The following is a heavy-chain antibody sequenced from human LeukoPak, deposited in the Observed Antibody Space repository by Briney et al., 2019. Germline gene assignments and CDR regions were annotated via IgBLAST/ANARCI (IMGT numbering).Heavy chain of an antibody. J-gene: IGHJ2*01. CDR3: ARRSKGTERYFDL. CDR2: INHSGST. V-gene: IGHV4-34*01. CDR1: GGSFSGYY. D-gene: IGHD1-1*01. Sequence: SETLSLTCAVYGGSFSGYYWSWIRQPPGKGLEWIGEINHSGSTNYNPSLKSRVTISVDTSKNQFSLKLSSVTAADTAVYYCARRSKGTERYFDLWGRGTLVTVSS.